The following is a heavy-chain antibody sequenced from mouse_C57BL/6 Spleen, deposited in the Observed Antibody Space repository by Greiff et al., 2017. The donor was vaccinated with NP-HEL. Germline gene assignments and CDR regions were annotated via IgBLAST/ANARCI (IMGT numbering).Heavy chain of an antibody. CDR3: ARDFYYYGSSHWYFDV. CDR1: GFTFSDYY. J-gene: IGHJ1*03. V-gene: IGHV5-16*01. Sequence: EVKLVESEGGLVQPGSSMKLSCTASGFTFSDYYMAWVRQVPEKGLEWVANINYDGSSTYYLDSLKSRFIISRDNAKNILYLQMSSLKSEDTATYYCARDFYYYGSSHWYFDVWGTGTTVTVSS. CDR2: INYDGSST. D-gene: IGHD1-1*01.